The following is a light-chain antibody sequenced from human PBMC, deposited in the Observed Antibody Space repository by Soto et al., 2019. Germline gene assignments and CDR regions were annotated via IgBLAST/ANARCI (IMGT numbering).Light chain of an antibody. CDR3: SSYAGSNNQV. Sequence: QSALTQPPSASGSPGQSVTISCTGTSSDVGGYNYVSWYQQHPGRAPKLMIYEVSKRPSGVPDRFSGSKSGNTASLTVSGRQTEDEPDYYCSSYAGSNNQVFGTGTKVTVL. CDR2: EVS. V-gene: IGLV2-8*01. J-gene: IGLJ1*01. CDR1: SSDVGGYNY.